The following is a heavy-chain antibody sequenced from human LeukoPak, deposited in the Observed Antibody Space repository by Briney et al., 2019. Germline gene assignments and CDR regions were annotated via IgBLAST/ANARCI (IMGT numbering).Heavy chain of an antibody. D-gene: IGHD3-10*01. CDR1: GFTFSSYG. V-gene: IGHV3-30*02. CDR2: IRYDGSNK. CDR3: AKDVTMVRGVKPRAAYMDV. Sequence: PGGSLRLSCAASGFTFSSYGMHWVRQAPGKGLEWVAFIRYDGSNKYYADSVKGRITISRDNSKNTLYLQMNSLRAEDTAVYYCAKDVTMVRGVKPRAAYMDVWGKGTTVTVSS. J-gene: IGHJ6*03.